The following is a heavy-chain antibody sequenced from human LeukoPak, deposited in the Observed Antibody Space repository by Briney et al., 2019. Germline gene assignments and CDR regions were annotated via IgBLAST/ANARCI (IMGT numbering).Heavy chain of an antibody. CDR1: GGTFSSYA. Sequence: GSSVKVSCKASGGTFSSYAISWVRQAPGDGLEWMGGIIPIFGTANYAQKFQGRVTITTHEPTSTAYMELSSLRSEDRAVYYCARDNYAGANWFDPWGQGTLVTVSS. V-gene: IGHV1-69*05. CDR2: IIPIFGTA. CDR3: ARDNYAGANWFDP. D-gene: IGHD1-7*01. J-gene: IGHJ5*02.